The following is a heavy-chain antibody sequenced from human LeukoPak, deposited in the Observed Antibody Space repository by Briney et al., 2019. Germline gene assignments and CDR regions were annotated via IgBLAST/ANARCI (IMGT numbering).Heavy chain of an antibody. D-gene: IGHD4-11*01. V-gene: IGHV1-2*02. CDR2: INPNSGGT. Sequence: GGSLRLSCAASGFTFSGSAMHWVRQAPGQGLEWMGWINPNSGGTNYAQKFQGRVTMTRDTSISTAYMELSRLRSDDTAVYYCARDLGVYSSPYYYYYMDVWGKGTTVTVSS. CDR3: ARDLGVYSSPYYYYYMDV. CDR1: GFTFSGSA. J-gene: IGHJ6*03.